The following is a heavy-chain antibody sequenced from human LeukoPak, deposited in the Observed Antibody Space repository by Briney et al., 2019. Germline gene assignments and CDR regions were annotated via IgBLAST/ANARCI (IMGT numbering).Heavy chain of an antibody. CDR3: ARFYDSSGYYFRPRSYYMDV. V-gene: IGHV4-34*01. J-gene: IGHJ6*03. CDR1: GVSFSGYY. CDR2: INHSGST. Sequence: SETLSLTCAVYGVSFSGYYWSWIRQPPGKGLEWIGEINHSGSTNYNPSLKSRVTISVDASKNQFSLKLSSVTAADTAVYYCARFYDSSGYYFRPRSYYMDVWGKGTTVTISS. D-gene: IGHD3-22*01.